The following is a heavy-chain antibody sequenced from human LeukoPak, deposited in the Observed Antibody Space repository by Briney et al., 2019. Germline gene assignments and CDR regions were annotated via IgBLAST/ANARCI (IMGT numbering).Heavy chain of an antibody. CDR3: AKDGVDYDFWSGYFHVDY. V-gene: IGHV3-23*01. CDR1: GFTFNNFP. J-gene: IGHJ4*02. D-gene: IGHD3-3*01. Sequence: GGSLRLSCAASGFTFNNFPMAWVRQAPGRGLEWVSAISGSGTSTYYADSVKGRFTISRDNSKSTLYVQMNSLRAEDTAVYYCAKDGVDYDFWSGYFHVDYWGQGILVTVSS. CDR2: ISGSGTST.